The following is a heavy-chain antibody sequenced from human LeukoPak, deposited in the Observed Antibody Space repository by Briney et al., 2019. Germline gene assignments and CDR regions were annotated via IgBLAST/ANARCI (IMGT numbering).Heavy chain of an antibody. Sequence: PGGSLRLSCAASGFTFSAYSMNWVRQAPGRGLEWVSAISSSSRSIYNADSVKGRFTISRDNAKRSLYLQMNSLRAEDTAVYYCARDRDDDNSGSIDDASDIWGQGTMVTVSS. CDR3: ARDRDDDNSGSIDDASDI. D-gene: IGHD3-22*01. J-gene: IGHJ3*02. V-gene: IGHV3-21*01. CDR1: GFTFSAYS. CDR2: ISSSSRSI.